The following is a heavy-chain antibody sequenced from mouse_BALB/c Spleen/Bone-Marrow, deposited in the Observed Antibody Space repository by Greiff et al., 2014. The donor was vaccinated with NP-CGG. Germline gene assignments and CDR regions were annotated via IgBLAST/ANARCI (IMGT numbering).Heavy chain of an antibody. CDR1: GYTFTSYY. Sequence: VHLVESGAELVKPGAPVKLSCKASGYTFTSYYMYWVKQRPGQGLEWIGEINPSNGGTNFNEKFKSKATLTVDKSSSTAYMQLSSLTSEDSAVYYCTSFAYWGQGTLVTVSA. CDR3: TSFAY. CDR2: INPSNGGT. J-gene: IGHJ3*01. V-gene: IGHV1S81*02.